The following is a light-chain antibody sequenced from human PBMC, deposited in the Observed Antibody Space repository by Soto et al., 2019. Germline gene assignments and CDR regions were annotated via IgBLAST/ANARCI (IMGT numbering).Light chain of an antibody. J-gene: IGLJ1*01. Sequence: QSVLTQPPSVSGAPGQWVTISCTGSSSNIGAGYDVHWYQQLPGTAPKLLIYGNSNRPSGVPDRFSGSKSGTSASLAITGLQAEDEADYYCQSYDSSLFVFGTGTKVTVL. CDR2: GNS. CDR3: QSYDSSLFV. V-gene: IGLV1-40*01. CDR1: SSNIGAGYD.